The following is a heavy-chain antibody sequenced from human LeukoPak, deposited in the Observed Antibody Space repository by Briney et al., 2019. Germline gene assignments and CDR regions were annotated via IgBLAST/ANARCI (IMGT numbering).Heavy chain of an antibody. V-gene: IGHV4-59*11. CDR2: IYYSGST. D-gene: IGHD3-22*01. CDR1: GVSISSHY. CDR3: ARVTGYMIEDYFDY. Sequence: SETLSLTCTVSGVSISSHYWSWLRQPPGKGLEWFGYIYYSGSTNYNPSLKSRVTISVDTSKNQFSLKLSSVPAADTAVYYCARVTGYMIEDYFDYWGQGTLVTVSS. J-gene: IGHJ4*02.